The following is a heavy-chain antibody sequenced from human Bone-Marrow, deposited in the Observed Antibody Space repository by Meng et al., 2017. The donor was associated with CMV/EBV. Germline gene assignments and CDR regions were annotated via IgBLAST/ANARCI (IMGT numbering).Heavy chain of an antibody. V-gene: IGHV1-18*01. Sequence: SGYTFSDYGISWVRQAPGQRLEWLGWISAYSGDTKYAERFQGRVTMTRDTSTSTVYMELSSLRSEDTAVYYCAREVGYDSSGSQPDWGQGTLVTVSS. CDR1: GYTFSDYG. CDR2: ISAYSGDT. D-gene: IGHD3-22*01. CDR3: AREVGYDSSGSQPD. J-gene: IGHJ4*02.